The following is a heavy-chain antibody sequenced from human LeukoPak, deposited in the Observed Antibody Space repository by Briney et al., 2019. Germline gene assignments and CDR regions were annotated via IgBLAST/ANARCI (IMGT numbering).Heavy chain of an antibody. D-gene: IGHD3-22*01. V-gene: IGHV1-2*02. Sequence: ASVKVSCKASGYSFTGYILYWVRQAPGRGLEWMGWINPNNGGTKIAHKFQGRVTMTRDTSITTVYMELSSLLYDDTAVYYCARDTGDGYDNWFDPWGQGTLVTVSS. CDR3: ARDTGDGYDNWFDP. CDR2: INPNNGGT. J-gene: IGHJ5*02. CDR1: GYSFTGYI.